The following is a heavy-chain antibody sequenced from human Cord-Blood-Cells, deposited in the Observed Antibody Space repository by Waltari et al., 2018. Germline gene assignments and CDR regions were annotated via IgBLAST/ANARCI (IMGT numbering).Heavy chain of an antibody. J-gene: IGHJ2*01. D-gene: IGHD4-17*01. Sequence: QLKLQESGPGLVKPSETLSLTCTVSGGSISSSRYYWGWIRPPPRKGQEWSGSIYYSDSTSSKPPLKCRVTISVDTAKKQFSLNLSAVPAAHTAVYYCARPTTVTTLAGWYFDLSGRGTLVTVSS. CDR3: ARPTTVTTLAGWYFDL. CDR2: IYYSDST. V-gene: IGHV4-39*01. CDR1: GGSISSSRYY.